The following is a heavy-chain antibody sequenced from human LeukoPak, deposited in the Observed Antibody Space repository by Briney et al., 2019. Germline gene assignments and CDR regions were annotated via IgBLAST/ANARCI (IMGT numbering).Heavy chain of an antibody. CDR1: GDSFIGYY. V-gene: IGHV4-34*01. J-gene: IGHJ4*02. CDR3: ARGWDGYGYGHPNDY. Sequence: SETLSLTCAVCGDSFIGYYWSWIREPPGQGVEWIGEINQSGSTNYNPSLKRRVTIPVYTSNTQISLKLRSVTAGDTDAYYCARGWDGYGYGHPNDYWGQGTLVTVSS. D-gene: IGHD5-18*01. CDR2: INQSGST.